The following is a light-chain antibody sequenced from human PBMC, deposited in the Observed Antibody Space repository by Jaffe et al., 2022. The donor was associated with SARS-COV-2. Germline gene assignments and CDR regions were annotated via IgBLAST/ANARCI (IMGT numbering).Light chain of an antibody. CDR1: NIGSKT. Sequence: SYVLTQAPSVSVAPGKTARITCGGNNIGSKTVHWYQQKPGQAPVVVIYHDSDRPSGIPERFSGSNSGNTATLTINRVEAGDEADYYCQVWDSSRDHWVFGGGTKVTVL. J-gene: IGLJ3*02. CDR3: QVWDSSRDHWV. V-gene: IGLV3-21*04. CDR2: HDS.